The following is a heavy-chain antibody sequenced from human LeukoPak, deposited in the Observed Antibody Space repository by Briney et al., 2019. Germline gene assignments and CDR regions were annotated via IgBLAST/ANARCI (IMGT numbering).Heavy chain of an antibody. CDR2: IIPIFGTA. V-gene: IGHV1-69*13. CDR1: GGTFSSYA. J-gene: IGHJ4*02. CDR3: ARGSCSSTSCYPSFDY. D-gene: IGHD2-2*01. Sequence: ASVKVSCKASGGTFSSYAISWVRQAPGQGLEWMGGIIPIFGTANYAQKFQGRVTITADESTSTAYMELSSPRSEDTAVYYCARGSCSSTSCYPSFDYWGQGTLVTVSS.